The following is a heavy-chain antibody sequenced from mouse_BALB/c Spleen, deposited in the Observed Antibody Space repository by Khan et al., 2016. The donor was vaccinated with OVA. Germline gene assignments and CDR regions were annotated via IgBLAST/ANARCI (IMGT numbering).Heavy chain of an antibody. J-gene: IGHJ2*01. CDR2: TNPTNGRT. D-gene: IGHD1-1*01. Sequence: QVQLQQPGAELVKAGASVKMSCKASGYTFTSYWMPWVKQRLGQGLEWFAETNPTNGRTYYNEKFKSKATLTVDKSSSTAYMLLSGPTFEDSAVYYCARIKKIVATYFDYWGQGNTLTVSS. CDR1: GYTFTSYW. V-gene: IGHV1S81*02. CDR3: ARIKKIVATYFDY.